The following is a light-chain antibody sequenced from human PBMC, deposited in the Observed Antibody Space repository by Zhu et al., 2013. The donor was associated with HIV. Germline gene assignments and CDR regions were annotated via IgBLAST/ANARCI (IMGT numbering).Light chain of an antibody. V-gene: IGKV3-20*01. CDR1: QTVTSSY. CDR2: GAS. J-gene: IGKJ4*01. CDR3: QQYGTSPLT. Sequence: EIVLTQSPGTLSLSPGERTTLSCRASQTVTSSYLAWYQHKPGQAPRLLIYGASTRAIGIPDRFSGSGSGTDFTLTISRLEPEDFAVYFCQQYGTSPLTFGGGTTVRSN.